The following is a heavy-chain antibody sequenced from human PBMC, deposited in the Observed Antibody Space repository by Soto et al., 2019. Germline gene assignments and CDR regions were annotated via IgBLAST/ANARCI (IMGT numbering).Heavy chain of an antibody. CDR1: GGTFSSYA. CDR3: ARLLFLRTAMAPFDY. D-gene: IGHD5-18*01. CDR2: IIPIFGTA. Sequence: SVKVSCKASGGTFSSYAISWVRQAPGQGLEWMGGIIPIFGTANYAQKFQGRVTITADESTSTAYMELSSLRSEDTAVYYCARLLFLRTAMAPFDYWGQGTLVTVSS. J-gene: IGHJ4*02. V-gene: IGHV1-69*13.